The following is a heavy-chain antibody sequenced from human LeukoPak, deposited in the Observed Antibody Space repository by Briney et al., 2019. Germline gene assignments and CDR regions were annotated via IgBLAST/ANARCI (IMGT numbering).Heavy chain of an antibody. CDR1: GFTFNSYW. Sequence: PGGSLRLSCAASGFTFNSYWMSWVRQAAGKGLVWVSRINGDGRNINYADSVRGRFTISRDNAKNTLYLQMNTLRVEDTAVYYCTRDLMDYDVSTGLHHYYMDVWGQGTPVTVSS. D-gene: IGHD3-9*01. CDR2: INGDGRNI. J-gene: IGHJ6*02. V-gene: IGHV3-74*01. CDR3: TRDLMDYDVSTGLHHYYMDV.